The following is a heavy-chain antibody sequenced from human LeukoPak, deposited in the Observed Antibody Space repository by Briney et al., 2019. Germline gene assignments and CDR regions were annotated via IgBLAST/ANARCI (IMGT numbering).Heavy chain of an antibody. D-gene: IGHD6-19*01. CDR1: GFTFSSYW. V-gene: IGHV3-74*01. J-gene: IGHJ4*02. CDR2: INSDGSST. Sequence: GSLRLSCAASGFTFSSYWMHWVRQAPGKGLVWVSRINSDGSSTSYADSVKGRFTISRDNAKNTLYLQMNSLRAEDTAVYYCARVPSSGWEGSVDYWGQGTLVTVSS. CDR3: ARVPSSGWEGSVDY.